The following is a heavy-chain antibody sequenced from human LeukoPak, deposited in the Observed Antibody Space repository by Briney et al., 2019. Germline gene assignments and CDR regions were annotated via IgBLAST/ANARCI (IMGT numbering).Heavy chain of an antibody. CDR3: ARTPPGVGYFQH. CDR1: GFTFNSYA. J-gene: IGHJ1*01. CDR2: ISYDGSNK. D-gene: IGHD1-26*01. V-gene: IGHV3-30-3*01. Sequence: GGSLRLSCAASGFTFNSYAVHWVRQAPGKGLEWVAVISYDGSNKYYADSVKGRFTISRDNSKNTLYLQMNSLRAEDTAVYYCARTPPGVGYFQHWGQGTLVTVSS.